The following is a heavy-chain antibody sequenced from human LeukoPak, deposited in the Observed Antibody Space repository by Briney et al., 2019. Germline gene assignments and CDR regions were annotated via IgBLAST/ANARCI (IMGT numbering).Heavy chain of an antibody. J-gene: IGHJ5*02. D-gene: IGHD1-1*01. CDR3: ARVTTGAT. Sequence: PGGSLRLSCAASGFTFSSYAMSWVRQAPGKGLEWVSAISGSGGSTYYADSVKGRFTISRDNAKNSLYLQMNSLRAEDTALYYCARVTTGATWGQGTLVTVSS. CDR2: ISGSGGST. V-gene: IGHV3-23*01. CDR1: GFTFSSYA.